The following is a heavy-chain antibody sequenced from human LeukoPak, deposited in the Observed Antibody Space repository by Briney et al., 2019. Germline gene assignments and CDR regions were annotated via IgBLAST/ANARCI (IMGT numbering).Heavy chain of an antibody. CDR1: GFTFSSYA. D-gene: IGHD2-2*01. J-gene: IGHJ4*02. CDR3: AKDVHTVVVPAATQFDF. V-gene: IGHV3-30*04. CDR2: ISYDGSIK. Sequence: GGSLRLSCAASGFTFSSYAMHWVRQAPGKGLEWVAAISYDGSIKNYADSLKGRFTISRDNSKNYMYLEMKSLKNEDTALYYCAKDVHTVVVPAATQFDFWGQGTLVTVSS.